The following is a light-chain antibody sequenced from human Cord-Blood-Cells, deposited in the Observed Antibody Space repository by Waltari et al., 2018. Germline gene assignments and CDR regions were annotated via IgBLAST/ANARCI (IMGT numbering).Light chain of an antibody. CDR1: QSVSSSY. J-gene: IGKJ2*02. CDR2: GAS. Sequence: EIVLTQSPGTLSLSPGERATLSCTARQSVSSSYLAWYQQKPGQAPRLLIYGASSRATGIPDRFSGSGSGTDFTLTISRLEPEDFAVYYCQQYGSSRTFGQGTKLEIK. CDR3: QQYGSSRT. V-gene: IGKV3-20*01.